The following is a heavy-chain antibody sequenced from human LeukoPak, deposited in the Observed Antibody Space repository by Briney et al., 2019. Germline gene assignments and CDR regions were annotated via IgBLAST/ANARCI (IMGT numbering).Heavy chain of an antibody. CDR1: GFTFNNYA. J-gene: IGHJ4*02. V-gene: IGHV3-23*01. CDR3: ARAPQLERTFDY. D-gene: IGHD1-1*01. CDR2: IRAGGYDT. Sequence: GGSLRLSCAASGFTFNNYAMSWVRQAPGKGLEWVSGIRAGGYDTYHADSVKGRFTISRDNSKNTLYLQMNSLRAEDTAVYYCARAPQLERTFDYWGQGTLVTVSS.